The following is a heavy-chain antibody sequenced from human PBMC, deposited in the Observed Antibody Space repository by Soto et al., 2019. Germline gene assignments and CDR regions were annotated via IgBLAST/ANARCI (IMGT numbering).Heavy chain of an antibody. CDR2: IYYSGST. CDR3: ARAEVVVPVKLHFDP. CDR1: GGSVSSGSYY. J-gene: IGHJ5*02. Sequence: PSETLSLTCTVSGGSVSSGSYYWSWIRQPPGKGLEWIGYIYYSGSTNYNPSLKSRVTISVDTSKNQFSLKLSSVTAADTAVYYCARAEVVVPVKLHFDPWGQGTLVTVSS. V-gene: IGHV4-61*01. D-gene: IGHD2-2*01.